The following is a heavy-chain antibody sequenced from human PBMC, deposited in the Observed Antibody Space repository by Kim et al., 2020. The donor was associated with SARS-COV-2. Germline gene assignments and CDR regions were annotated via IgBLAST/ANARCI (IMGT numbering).Heavy chain of an antibody. J-gene: IGHJ5*01. V-gene: IGHV3-53*01. Sequence: VKGRFTISRDNSKNTLYLQMNMLRAEDTAVYYCERDRGAAAGKEGSWFDSWGQGTLVTVSS. CDR3: ERDRGAAAGKEGSWFDS. D-gene: IGHD6-13*01.